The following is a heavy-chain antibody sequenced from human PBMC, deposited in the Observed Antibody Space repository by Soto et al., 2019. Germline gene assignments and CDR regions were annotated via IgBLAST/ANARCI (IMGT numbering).Heavy chain of an antibody. CDR2: ISAYNGNT. V-gene: IGHV1-18*01. J-gene: IGHJ5*02. Sequence: QVQLVQYGAEVKKPGASVKVSCKASGYTFNSYDISWVRQAPGQGLEWMGWISAYNGNTNDAQKLQGRVTMTTDTSTSTAYMELRRLRSDATAVYYCARGFRVAGTRGWFDPWGQGTLVTVSS. CDR3: ARGFRVAGTRGWFDP. D-gene: IGHD2-15*01. CDR1: GYTFNSYD.